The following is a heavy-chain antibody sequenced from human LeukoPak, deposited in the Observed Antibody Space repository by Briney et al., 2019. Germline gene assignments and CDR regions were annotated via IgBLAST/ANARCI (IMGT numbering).Heavy chain of an antibody. CDR3: ARAHGDYEHYYYYYMDV. D-gene: IGHD4-17*01. J-gene: IGHJ6*03. CDR1: GYTFTSYG. Sequence: ASVKVSCKASGYTFTSYGISWVRQAPGQGLEWMGWISAYNGNTNYAQKLQGRVTMTTDTSTSTAYMELRSLRSDDTAVYYCARAHGDYEHYYYYYMDVWGKGTTVTISS. CDR2: ISAYNGNT. V-gene: IGHV1-18*01.